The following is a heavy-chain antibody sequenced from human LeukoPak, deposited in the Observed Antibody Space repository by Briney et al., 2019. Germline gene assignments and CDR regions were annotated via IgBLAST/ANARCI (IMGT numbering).Heavy chain of an antibody. V-gene: IGHV4-39*07. D-gene: IGHD3-10*01. CDR2: IYYSGST. CDR1: GGSISSSSYY. Sequence: SETLSLTCTVSGGSISSSSYYWGWIRQPPGKGLEWIGSIYYSGSTYYNPSLKSRVTISVDTSKNQFSLKLSSVTAADTAVYYCARLGYGSGFFDYWGQGTLVTVSS. J-gene: IGHJ4*02. CDR3: ARLGYGSGFFDY.